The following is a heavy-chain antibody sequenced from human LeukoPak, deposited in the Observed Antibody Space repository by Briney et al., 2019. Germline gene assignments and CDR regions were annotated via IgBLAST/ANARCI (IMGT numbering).Heavy chain of an antibody. V-gene: IGHV4-39*01. J-gene: IGHJ4*02. D-gene: IGHD1-26*01. Sequence: ELIGSIYYSGSTYYNPSLKSRVTISVDTSKNQFSLKLSSVTAADTAVYYCARGREWELLSFWGQGTLVTVSS. CDR3: ARGREWELLSF. CDR2: IYYSGST.